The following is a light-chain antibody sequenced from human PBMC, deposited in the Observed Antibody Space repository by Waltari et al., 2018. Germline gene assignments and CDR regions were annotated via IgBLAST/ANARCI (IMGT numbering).Light chain of an antibody. CDR2: INSDGSH. Sequence: QLVLTQSPSASASLGASVKLTCTLTSGHSSSAMPCTPQKPQKGPRYLMKINSDGSHIKGDGIPDRFSGSSSGAERYLTISSLQSEDEADYYCQIWGPGFRVFGGGTKVTVL. CDR3: QIWGPGFRV. J-gene: IGLJ3*02. CDR1: SGHSSSA. V-gene: IGLV4-69*01.